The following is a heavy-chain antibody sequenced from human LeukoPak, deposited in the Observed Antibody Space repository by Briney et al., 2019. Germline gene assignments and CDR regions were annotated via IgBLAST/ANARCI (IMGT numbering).Heavy chain of an antibody. Sequence: GRSLRLSCAASGFTFSSYWMHSVRQAPGKGLVCVSRIKSDGSTNYADSVKGRFTISRDNAKNTVSLQMNSLRAEDTGVYYCARAPSEIGGYYPEYFRHWGQGTLVTVSS. D-gene: IGHD3-22*01. CDR2: IKSDGST. J-gene: IGHJ1*01. CDR3: ARAPSEIGGYYPEYFRH. V-gene: IGHV3-74*01. CDR1: GFTFSSYW.